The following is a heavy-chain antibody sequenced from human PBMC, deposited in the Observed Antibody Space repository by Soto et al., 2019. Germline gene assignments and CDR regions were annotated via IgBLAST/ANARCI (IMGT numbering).Heavy chain of an antibody. D-gene: IGHD2-15*01. V-gene: IGHV1-69*06. CDR2: IIPIFDSP. J-gene: IGHJ5*01. CDR1: GGSFSTYA. Sequence: GAAVKVSCKASGGSFSTYAFSWVRQAPGHGLEWMGGIIPIFDSPYYAQNFQGRGTIAADRSTSTVYMELSSLTPEDTAVYYCARGAECRGYCLKKFTSTDSWGQGTLVTVSS. CDR3: ARGAECRGYCLKKFTSTDS.